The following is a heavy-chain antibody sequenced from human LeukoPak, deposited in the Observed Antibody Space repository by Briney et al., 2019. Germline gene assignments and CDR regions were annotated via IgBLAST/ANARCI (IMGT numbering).Heavy chain of an antibody. Sequence: SQTLSLTCTVSGGSISSGSYYWSWIRQPAGKGLEWIGRIYTSGSTNYNPSLKSRVTISVDTSKNQFSLKLSSVTAADTAMYYCARAPLYNWNYVFDYWGQGTLVTVSS. CDR1: GGSISSGSYY. CDR3: ARAPLYNWNYVFDY. CDR2: IYTSGST. J-gene: IGHJ4*02. D-gene: IGHD1-7*01. V-gene: IGHV4-61*02.